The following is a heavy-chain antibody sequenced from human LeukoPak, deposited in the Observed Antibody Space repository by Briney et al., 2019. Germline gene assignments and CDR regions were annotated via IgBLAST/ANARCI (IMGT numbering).Heavy chain of an antibody. Sequence: ASVKVSCKASGGTFTSYAISWVRQAPGQGLEWMGGIIPIFGTANYAQKFQGRVTITTDESTSTAYMELRSLRSEDTAVYYCARSFGSHYYYYYMDVWGKGTTVTVSS. J-gene: IGHJ6*03. CDR1: GGTFTSYA. CDR3: ARSFGSHYYYYYMDV. V-gene: IGHV1-69*05. D-gene: IGHD2-15*01. CDR2: IIPIFGTA.